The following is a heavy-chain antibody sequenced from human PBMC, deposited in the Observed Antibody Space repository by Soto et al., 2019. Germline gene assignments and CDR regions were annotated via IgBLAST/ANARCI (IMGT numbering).Heavy chain of an antibody. Sequence: EVQLLESGGGLVQPGGSLRLSCAASGFTFSSYAMSWVRQAPGTGLEWVSAISGSGGSTYYADSVKGRFTISRDNSKNTLDLQMNSLRAEDTAVYYCAKAGGAGSYKLGMDVWGQGTTVTVSS. J-gene: IGHJ6*02. CDR1: GFTFSSYA. CDR2: ISGSGGST. CDR3: AKAGGAGSYKLGMDV. D-gene: IGHD3-10*01. V-gene: IGHV3-23*01.